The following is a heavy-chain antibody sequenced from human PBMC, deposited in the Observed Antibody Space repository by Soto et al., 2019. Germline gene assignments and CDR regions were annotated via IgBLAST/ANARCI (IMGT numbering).Heavy chain of an antibody. D-gene: IGHD2-15*01. Sequence: PGWSLRLSCAASGFTFSSYSMNWVRQAPGKGLEWVSSISSSSSYIYYADSVKGRFTISRDNAKNSLYLQMNSLRAEDTAVYYCARIQIGYDAFAIRGQGTMVTLSS. V-gene: IGHV3-21*01. CDR3: ARIQIGYDAFAI. CDR1: GFTFSSYS. J-gene: IGHJ3*02. CDR2: ISSSSSYI.